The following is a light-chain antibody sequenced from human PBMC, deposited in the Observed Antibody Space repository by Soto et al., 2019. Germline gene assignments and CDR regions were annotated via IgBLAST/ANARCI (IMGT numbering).Light chain of an antibody. CDR2: DVT. J-gene: IGLJ1*01. V-gene: IGLV2-11*01. CDR3: YSCAGSPYV. Sequence: QSALTQPRSVSGSPGQSVAISCTGTSSDVGAYNYVSWYQQHPGKAPKLLIYDVTKRPSGVPDRFSGSKSGNTASLTISGLQAEDDADYYCYSCAGSPYVFGSGTKLTVL. CDR1: SSDVGAYNY.